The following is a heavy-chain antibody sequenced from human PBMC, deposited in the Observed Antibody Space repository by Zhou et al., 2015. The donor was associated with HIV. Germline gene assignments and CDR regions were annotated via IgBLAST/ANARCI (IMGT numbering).Heavy chain of an antibody. CDR3: ARDLGRAVAGTVSLWY. CDR2: IIPIFGTA. CDR1: GGTFSSYA. Sequence: VQLVQSGAEVKKPGSSVKVSCKASGGTFSSYAISWVRQAPGQGLEWMGGIIPIFGTANYAQKFQGRVTITADESTSTAYMELSSLRSEDTAVYYCARDLGRAVAGTVSLWYWGQGNPGSPVSS. D-gene: IGHD6-19*01. J-gene: IGHJ4*02. V-gene: IGHV1-69*01.